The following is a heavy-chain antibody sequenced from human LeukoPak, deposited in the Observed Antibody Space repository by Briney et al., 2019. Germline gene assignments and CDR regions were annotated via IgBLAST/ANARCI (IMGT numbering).Heavy chain of an antibody. CDR2: IYTSGST. V-gene: IGHV4-4*07. CDR3: ARENSGSYREFDY. Sequence: PSETLSLTCTVSGGPISSYYWSWIRQPAGKGLEWIGRIYTSGSTNYNPSLKSRVTMSVDTSKNQFSLKLSSVTAADPAVFYCARENSGSYREFDYWGQGTLVTVSS. D-gene: IGHD1-26*01. CDR1: GGPISSYY. J-gene: IGHJ4*02.